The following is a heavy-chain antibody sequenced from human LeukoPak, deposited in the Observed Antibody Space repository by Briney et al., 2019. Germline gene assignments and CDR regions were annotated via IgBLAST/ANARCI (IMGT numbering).Heavy chain of an antibody. J-gene: IGHJ4*02. D-gene: IGHD3-9*01. CDR3: ARDLLTGYDILTGYPPLAY. Sequence: ASVKVSCKASGYTFTSYGISWVRQAPGQGLEWMGWISAYNGNTNYAQKLQGRVTMTTDTSTSTAYIELRSLRSDDTAVYYCARDLLTGYDILTGYPPLAYWGQGTLVTVSS. V-gene: IGHV1-18*04. CDR1: GYTFTSYG. CDR2: ISAYNGNT.